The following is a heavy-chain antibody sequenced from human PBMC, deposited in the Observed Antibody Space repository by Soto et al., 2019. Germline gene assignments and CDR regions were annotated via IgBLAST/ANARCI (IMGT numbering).Heavy chain of an antibody. J-gene: IGHJ4*02. CDR3: ARPLTFDWLPPPFVY. Sequence: GASVKVSCKASGYTFTSYGISWVRQAPGQGLEWMGWISAYNGNTNYAQKLQGRVTMTTNTSTSTAYMELSSLRSEDTAVYYCARPLTFDWLPPPFVYWGQGTLVTVLL. CDR1: GYTFTSYG. D-gene: IGHD3-9*01. CDR2: ISAYNGNT. V-gene: IGHV1-18*01.